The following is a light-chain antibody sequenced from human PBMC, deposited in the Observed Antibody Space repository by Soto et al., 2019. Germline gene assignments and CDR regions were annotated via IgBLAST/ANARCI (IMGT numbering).Light chain of an antibody. CDR1: SSNTESNT. CDR3: AAWDDSLKGWV. V-gene: IGLV1-44*01. Sequence: QSVVTQPPSASGTPGQRVTISCSGSSSNTESNTVNWYQQLPATAPKLLIYSTNQRPSGVPDRFSGSKSGTSASLAISGLQSEDEADYYCAAWDDSLKGWVFGGGTKLTVL. CDR2: STN. J-gene: IGLJ3*02.